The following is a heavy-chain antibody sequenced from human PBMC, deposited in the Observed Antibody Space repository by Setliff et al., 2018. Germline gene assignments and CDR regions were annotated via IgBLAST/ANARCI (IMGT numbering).Heavy chain of an antibody. V-gene: IGHV1-18*01. CDR1: GYTFSNFG. CDR2: ISAYNGNT. Sequence: ASVKVSCKASGYTFSNFGFSWVRQAPGQGLEWMGCISAYNGNTNYAQKFQGRVTMTTDTSTSTAYMELRSLRSDDTAVYYCARDRATVVAPPTSTLFDPWGQGTLVTVSS. J-gene: IGHJ5*02. CDR3: ARDRATVVAPPTSTLFDP. D-gene: IGHD2-2*01.